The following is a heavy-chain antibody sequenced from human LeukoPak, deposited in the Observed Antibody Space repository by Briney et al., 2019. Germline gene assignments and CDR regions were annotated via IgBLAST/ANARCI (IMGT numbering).Heavy chain of an antibody. CDR2: ISYDGSNK. CDR3: AKEGPTALGVPAHYGMDV. V-gene: IGHV3-30*18. Sequence: GRSLRLSCAASGFTFSSYGMHWVRQAPGKGLEWVAVISYDGSNKYYADSVKGRFTISRDNSKNTLYLQMNSLRAEDTAVYYCAKEGPTALGVPAHYGMDVWGKGTTVTVS. D-gene: IGHD2-2*01. CDR1: GFTFSSYG. J-gene: IGHJ6*04.